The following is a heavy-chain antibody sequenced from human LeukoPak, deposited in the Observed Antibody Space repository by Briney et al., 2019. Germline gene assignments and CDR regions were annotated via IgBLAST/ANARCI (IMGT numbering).Heavy chain of an antibody. D-gene: IGHD2-8*01. Sequence: ETSETLSLTCTVSGGSISSSSYYWGWIRQPPGKGLEWIGSIYYSGSTYYNPSLKSRVTISVDTSKNQFSLKLSSVTAADTAAYYCARSYTYYYYYMDVWGKGTTVTISS. CDR3: ARSYTYYYYYMDV. CDR1: GGSISSSSYY. CDR2: IYYSGST. J-gene: IGHJ6*03. V-gene: IGHV4-39*01.